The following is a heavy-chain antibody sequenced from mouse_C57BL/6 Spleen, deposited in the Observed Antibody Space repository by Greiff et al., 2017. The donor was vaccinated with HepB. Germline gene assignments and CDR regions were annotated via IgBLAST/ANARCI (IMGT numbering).Heavy chain of an antibody. CDR3: ARGEGYFDY. CDR1: GFTFSSYA. J-gene: IGHJ2*01. Sequence: EVKLVESGGGLVKPGGSLKLSCAASGFTFSSYAMSWVRQTPEKRLECVATISDGGSYTYYPDNVKGRFTISRDNAKNNLYLQMSHLKSEDTAMYYCARGEGYFDYWGQGTTLTVSS. V-gene: IGHV5-4*03. CDR2: ISDGGSYT.